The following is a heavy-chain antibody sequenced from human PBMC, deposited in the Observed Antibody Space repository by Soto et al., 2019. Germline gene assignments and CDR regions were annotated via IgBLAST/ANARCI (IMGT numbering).Heavy chain of an antibody. Sequence: QVQLVQSGAEVKKPGASVKVSCKASGYTFTSFYMHWVRQAPGQGLEWMGIINPSGTTTDYAQKFQGRVTMTRDTSTSTYYMELSRLTSEDTAVYYCAKPQIARDYYYGMEVWGQGTAVTVSS. CDR1: GYTFTSFY. J-gene: IGHJ6*02. V-gene: IGHV1-46*01. CDR3: AKPQIARDYYYGMEV. CDR2: INPSGTTT.